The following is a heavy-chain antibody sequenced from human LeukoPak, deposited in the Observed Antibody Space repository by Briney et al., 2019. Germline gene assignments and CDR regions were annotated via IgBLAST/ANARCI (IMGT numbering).Heavy chain of an antibody. CDR2: IYYSGST. Sequence: PSETLSLTCTVSGGSISRGGYYWSWIRQHPGKGLEWIGYIYYSGSTYYNPSLKSRVTISVDTSKNQFSLKLSSVTAADTAVYYCARSYDSSGYYGFGAAFDVWGQGTMVTVSS. V-gene: IGHV4-31*03. J-gene: IGHJ3*01. CDR3: ARSYDSSGYYGFGAAFDV. CDR1: GGSISRGGYY. D-gene: IGHD3-22*01.